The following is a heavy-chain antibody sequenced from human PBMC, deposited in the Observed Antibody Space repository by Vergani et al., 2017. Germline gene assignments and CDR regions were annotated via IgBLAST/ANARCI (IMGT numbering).Heavy chain of an antibody. Sequence: QVQLQESGPGLVKPSGTLSLTCAVSGGSISSNNWWSWVRQPPGKGLEWIGEIYHSGSTNYNPSLKSRVTISVDKSKNQFSLKLSSVTAADTAVYYCARASGHYDSTGYYYVGNYFDYWGQGTLVTVSS. V-gene: IGHV4-4*02. CDR3: ARASGHYDSTGYYYVGNYFDY. D-gene: IGHD3-22*01. CDR1: GGSISSNNW. J-gene: IGHJ4*02. CDR2: IYHSGST.